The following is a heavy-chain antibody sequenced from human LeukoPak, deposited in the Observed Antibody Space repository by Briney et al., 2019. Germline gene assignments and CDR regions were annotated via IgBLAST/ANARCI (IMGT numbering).Heavy chain of an antibody. CDR1: GFIASSNY. Sequence: PGGSVRLSCTASGFIASSNYMSWVRQAPGKGLEWVSLIYSGGSTYYADSVMGRSTSSRDKSNNTLYLQMNSLRAEDTAVYYCATGGRSGVAFESWGQGTLVTVSS. V-gene: IGHV3-53*01. CDR3: ATGGRSGVAFES. J-gene: IGHJ4*02. D-gene: IGHD2-15*01. CDR2: IYSGGST.